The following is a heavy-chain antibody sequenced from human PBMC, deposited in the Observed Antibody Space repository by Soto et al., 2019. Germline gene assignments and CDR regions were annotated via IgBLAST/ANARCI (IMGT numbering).Heavy chain of an antibody. CDR2: ISSSSSYI. V-gene: IGHV3-21*01. D-gene: IGHD6-6*01. CDR1: GFTFSSYS. Sequence: EVQLVESGGGLVKPGGSLRLSCAASGFTFSSYSMNWVRQAPGKGLEWVSSISSSSSYIYYADSVKGRFTISRDNAKNSLYLQMNSLRAEDTAVYYCARVVSSSINDAFDIWGQGTMVTVSS. J-gene: IGHJ3*02. CDR3: ARVVSSSINDAFDI.